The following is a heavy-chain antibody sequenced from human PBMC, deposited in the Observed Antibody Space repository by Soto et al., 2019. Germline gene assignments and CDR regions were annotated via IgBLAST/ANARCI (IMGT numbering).Heavy chain of an antibody. CDR1: GFTFSSYW. V-gene: IGHV3-7*04. Sequence: PGGSLRLSCAASGFTFSSYWMSWVRQAPGKGLEWVANIKEDGSERYYVDSVKGRFTISRDNAKNSLYLQMNSLRAEDTAVYYCAGATGADKEDYWGKETLVTVSS. D-gene: IGHD3-10*01. CDR2: IKEDGSER. J-gene: IGHJ4*02. CDR3: AGATGADKEDY.